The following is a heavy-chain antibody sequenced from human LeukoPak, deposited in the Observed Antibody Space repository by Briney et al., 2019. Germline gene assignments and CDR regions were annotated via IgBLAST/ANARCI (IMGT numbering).Heavy chain of an antibody. CDR2: ISGSGGST. D-gene: IGHD4-23*01. J-gene: IGHJ4*02. V-gene: IGHV3-23*01. CDR1: GFTFSSYA. CDR3: AKDHDYGGNSEAYFDY. Sequence: PGGSLRLSCAASGFTFSSYAMSWVRQAPGKGLEWVSAISGSGGSTYYADSVKGRFTISRDNSKNTLYLQMNSLRAEDTAVYYCAKDHDYGGNSEAYFDYWGQGTLVTVSS.